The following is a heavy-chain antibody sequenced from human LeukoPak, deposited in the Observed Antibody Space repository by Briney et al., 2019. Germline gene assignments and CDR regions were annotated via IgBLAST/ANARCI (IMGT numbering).Heavy chain of an antibody. CDR2: IGFSSTTT. V-gene: IGHV3-23*01. Sequence: GGSLRISCAASRFTISNYAMSWVRQAPGKGLEWVSTIGFSSTTTYYADSVKGRFTISRDNSKNTLYLQMNSLRVEDTAVYYCAKDRGGYSYAFDYWGQGTLVTVSS. CDR3: AKDRGGYSYAFDY. J-gene: IGHJ4*02. D-gene: IGHD5-18*01. CDR1: RFTISNYA.